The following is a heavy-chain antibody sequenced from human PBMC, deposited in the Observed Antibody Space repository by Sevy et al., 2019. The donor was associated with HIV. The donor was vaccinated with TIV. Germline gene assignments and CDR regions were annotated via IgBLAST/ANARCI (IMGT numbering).Heavy chain of an antibody. D-gene: IGHD3-10*01. CDR3: ATNMVHAGAYDSYFNF. CDR1: GFTFSNYG. V-gene: IGHV3-33*01. CDR2: IWYDGSSK. J-gene: IGHJ4*02. Sequence: GGYLRLSCAASGFTFSNYGMHWVRQAPGKGLEWVAMIWYDGSSKDYAESVKGRFAISRDNSQNTAFLQMNSLRAEDTGVYYCATNMVHAGAYDSYFNFWGQGSLVTVSS.